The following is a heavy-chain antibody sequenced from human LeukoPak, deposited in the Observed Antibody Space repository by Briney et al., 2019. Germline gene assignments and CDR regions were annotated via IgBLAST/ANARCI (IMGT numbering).Heavy chain of an antibody. CDR3: ARARTGDGTRLFGY. J-gene: IGHJ4*02. CDR2: TYYRSEWSN. D-gene: IGHD7-27*01. CDR1: GDSLSSNSAT. Sequence: SQTLSLTCAISGDSLSSNSATWNWIRQSPSRGLEWLGRTYYRSEWSNDYAVSVKSRINITPDTSKNQFSLQLNSVTPEDTAVYYCARARTGDGTRLFGYWGQGTLVTVSS. V-gene: IGHV6-1*01.